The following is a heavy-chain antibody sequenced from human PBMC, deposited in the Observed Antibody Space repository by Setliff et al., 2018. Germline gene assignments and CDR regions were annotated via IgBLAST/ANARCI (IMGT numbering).Heavy chain of an antibody. D-gene: IGHD4-17*01. V-gene: IGHV1-18*01. CDR1: GYTFTSYG. J-gene: IGHJ1*01. Sequence: ASVKVSCKASGYTFTSYGVSWVRQAPGQGLEWMGWISTYTANTKYAQRFQGRVTMTTDTSTSTVYMELRSLRSDDTAVYYCVRDAGWQYDDYAGVYFPHWGQGTLVTVSS. CDR2: ISTYTANT. CDR3: VRDAGWQYDDYAGVYFPH.